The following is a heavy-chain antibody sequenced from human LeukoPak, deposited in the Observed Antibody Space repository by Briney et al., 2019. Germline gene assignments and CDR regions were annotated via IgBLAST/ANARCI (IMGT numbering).Heavy chain of an antibody. CDR2: THYSGST. Sequence: PSETLSLTCTASGGSISSYYWSWIRQPPGKGLEWIGYTHYSGSTSYNPSLKSRVTISVDTSKNQFSLKLTSVTAADTAVYYCARGYSGSYGRFDYWGQGTLVTVSS. CDR1: GGSISSYY. J-gene: IGHJ4*02. CDR3: ARGYSGSYGRFDY. V-gene: IGHV4-59*01. D-gene: IGHD1-26*01.